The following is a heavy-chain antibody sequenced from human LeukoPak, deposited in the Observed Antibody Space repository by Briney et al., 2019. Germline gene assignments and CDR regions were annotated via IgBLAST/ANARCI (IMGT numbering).Heavy chain of an antibody. J-gene: IGHJ4*02. CDR2: INQDGNSQ. V-gene: IGHV3-7*01. CDR3: ARSLWPEDY. D-gene: IGHD2-21*01. CDR1: GFSFIAYC. Sequence: VGALRLSCEASGFSFIAYCASWGRQAPGKGLEWVANINQDGNSQNYVDSVRGRFTISKDNAKNSVYLQMNSLRAEDTAVYYCARSLWPEDYWGKGILVTVSS.